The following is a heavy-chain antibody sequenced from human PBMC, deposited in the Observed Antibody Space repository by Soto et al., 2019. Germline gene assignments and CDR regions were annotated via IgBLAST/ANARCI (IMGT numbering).Heavy chain of an antibody. Sequence: QVQLQESGPGLVKPSETLSLTCSVSGGSVSTDDHYWNWIRLPPGKGLEWIGHIYNTGSTNYNPSLKSRVTVSVDTSRNQFSLKMTSVTAADTAIYYCAKDLDSSGWYTLLFDYWGQGTLVTVSS. CDR1: GGSVSTDDHY. J-gene: IGHJ4*02. V-gene: IGHV4-61*08. CDR3: AKDLDSSGWYTLLFDY. D-gene: IGHD6-19*01. CDR2: IYNTGST.